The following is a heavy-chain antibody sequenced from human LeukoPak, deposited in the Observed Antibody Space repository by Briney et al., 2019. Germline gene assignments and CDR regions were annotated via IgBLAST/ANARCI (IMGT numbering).Heavy chain of an antibody. Sequence: SETLSLTCTVSGGSISSYYWSWIRQPPGKGLEWIGYIYTSGSTNYNPSLKSRVTISVDTSKNQFSLKLSSVTAADKAVYYCARLDYDFWSGYSLFDYWGQGTLVTVSS. J-gene: IGHJ4*02. V-gene: IGHV4-4*09. D-gene: IGHD3-3*01. CDR3: ARLDYDFWSGYSLFDY. CDR1: GGSISSYY. CDR2: IYTSGST.